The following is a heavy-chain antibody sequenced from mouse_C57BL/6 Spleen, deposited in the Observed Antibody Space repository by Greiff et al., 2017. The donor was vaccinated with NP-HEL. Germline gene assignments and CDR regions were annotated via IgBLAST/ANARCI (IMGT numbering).Heavy chain of an antibody. CDR1: GFTFSDYY. CDR3: ARPKPWGYAMDY. V-gene: IGHV5-12*01. J-gene: IGHJ4*01. Sequence: EVKLMESGGGLVQPGGSLKLSCAASGFTFSDYYMYWVRQTPEKRLEWVAYISNGGGSTYYPDTVKGRFTISRDNAKNTLYLQMSRLKSEDTAMYYCARPKPWGYAMDYWGQGTSVTVSS. CDR2: ISNGGGST.